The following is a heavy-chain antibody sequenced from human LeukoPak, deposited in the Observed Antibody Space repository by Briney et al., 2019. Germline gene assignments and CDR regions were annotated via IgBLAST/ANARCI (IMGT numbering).Heavy chain of an antibody. V-gene: IGHV3-15*01. Sequence: PGGSLRLSCAASGFTFSNAWMSWVRQAPGKGLEWVARIKSKTDGGTTDYAAPVKGRFTISRDDSKNTLYLQMNSLKTEDTAVYYCTTDYYGSGSYYPTVPFDYWGQGTLVTVSS. CDR3: TTDYYGSGSYYPTVPFDY. CDR2: IKSKTDGGTT. D-gene: IGHD3-10*01. J-gene: IGHJ4*02. CDR1: GFTFSNAW.